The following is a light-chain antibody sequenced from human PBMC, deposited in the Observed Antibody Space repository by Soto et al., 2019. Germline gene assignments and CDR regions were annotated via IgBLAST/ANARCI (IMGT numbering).Light chain of an antibody. CDR2: SNN. J-gene: IGLJ1*01. Sequence: QSVLAQPPSASGTPGQRVTISCSGSSSNIGSNTVNWYQQLPGTAPKLLIYSNNQRPSGVPDRFSGSKSGNTASLTISGLQAEDEADYYCSSYAGNYIYVFATGTKVTVL. V-gene: IGLV1-44*01. CDR1: SSNIGSNT. CDR3: SSYAGNYIYV.